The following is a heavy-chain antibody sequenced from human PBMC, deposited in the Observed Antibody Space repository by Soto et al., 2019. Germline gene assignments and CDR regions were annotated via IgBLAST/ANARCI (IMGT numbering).Heavy chain of an antibody. D-gene: IGHD3-22*01. CDR2: IKSKTHGGTT. Sequence: EVQLVESGGGLVKPGGSLRLSCADSGFTFSNAWMNWVRQAPGKGLEWVGRIKSKTHGGTTDYAAPVKGRFTISRDDSKNTLYLQMNILKTEDTAVYYCTTDKYYDGKGYYYGFVYWGQGTLVTVSS. J-gene: IGHJ4*02. CDR3: TTDKYYDGKGYYYGFVY. V-gene: IGHV3-15*07. CDR1: GFTFSNAW.